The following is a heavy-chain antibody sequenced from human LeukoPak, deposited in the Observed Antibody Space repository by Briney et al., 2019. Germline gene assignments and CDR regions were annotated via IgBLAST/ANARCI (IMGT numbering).Heavy chain of an antibody. D-gene: IGHD2-2*02. CDR3: ARGSYPFDS. V-gene: IGHV3-74*01. Sequence: GGSLRLSCAASGFTFSTYWMHWVRQVPGKGLVWVSRINSDGTSISYADSVKGRFTISRDNAKNTLYLQLDSLRAEDTAVYSCARGSYPFDSWGHGTLVTVSS. CDR2: INSDGTSI. CDR1: GFTFSTYW. J-gene: IGHJ4*01.